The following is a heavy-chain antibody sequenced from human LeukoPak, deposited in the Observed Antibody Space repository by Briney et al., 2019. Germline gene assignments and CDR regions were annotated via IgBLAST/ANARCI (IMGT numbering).Heavy chain of an antibody. D-gene: IGHD3-10*01. CDR3: ATYSYGSGSYYRFDY. V-gene: IGHV3-66*01. CDR1: GFTVSSNY. Sequence: PGGSLRLFCGASGFTVSSNYMSWVRQAPGKGLEWISVIYSGGSTHYADSVKGRFTISRDNSKNTLYLQMNSLRAEDTAVYYCATYSYGSGSYYRFDYWGQGTLVTVSS. CDR2: IYSGGST. J-gene: IGHJ4*02.